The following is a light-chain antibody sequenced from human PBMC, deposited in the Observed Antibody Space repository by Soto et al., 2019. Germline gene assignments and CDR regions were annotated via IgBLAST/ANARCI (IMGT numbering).Light chain of an antibody. CDR3: QQYSGSPIT. J-gene: IGKJ5*01. V-gene: IGKV3-20*01. CDR2: GAS. Sequence: ELLLTPSPGTPSLSPGEKATLGLRASQRINTNYLAWYQQKPGQAPRLLISGASIRATATPDRFSGSGSGTDFTLTIAGLEPADSGMYYCQQYSGSPITFGQGTRLEIK. CDR1: QRINTNY.